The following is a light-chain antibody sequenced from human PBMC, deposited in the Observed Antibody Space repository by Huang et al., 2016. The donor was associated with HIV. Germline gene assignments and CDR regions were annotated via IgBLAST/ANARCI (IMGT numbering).Light chain of an antibody. Sequence: DIQMTQSPSSLSASVGDRVTITCRASQSISSYLNWYQKKPGKAPELLIYAASSLRSGVPSRFSGSGSGTDFTLTVSNLQPEDFAAYYCQQSYSTPLTFGRGTKVEIK. CDR2: AAS. CDR3: QQSYSTPLT. J-gene: IGKJ4*01. CDR1: QSISSY. V-gene: IGKV1-39*01.